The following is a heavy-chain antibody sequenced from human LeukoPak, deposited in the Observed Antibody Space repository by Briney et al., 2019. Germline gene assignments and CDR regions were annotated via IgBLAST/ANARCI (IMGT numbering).Heavy chain of an antibody. CDR3: AKRGVVIRGILVIGYHQEAYHYDF. D-gene: IGHD3-10*01. Sequence: GGSVRLSCVVSGLSLSNYGMTWVRQAPGKGLEWVSYFSERGGSTTYADSVKGRFTISRDTSLNTLYLQMNNLRADDTAVYFCAKRGVVIRGILVIGYHQEAYHYDFWGQGVLVTVSS. V-gene: IGHV3-23*01. J-gene: IGHJ4*02. CDR1: GLSLSNYG. CDR2: FSERGGST.